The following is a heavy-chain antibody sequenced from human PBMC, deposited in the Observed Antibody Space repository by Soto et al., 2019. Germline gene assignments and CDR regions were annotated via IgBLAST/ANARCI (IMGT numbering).Heavy chain of an antibody. Sequence: GESLKISCKGSGYSFTSYWISWVRQMPGKSLEWMGRIEPSDSYTNYSPSFQGHVTISADKSINTAYLQWSSLKASDTAMYYCARSRRSSHGSGGYGSCHYGMEVWRKAPRVTASS. D-gene: IGHD3-10*01. CDR2: IEPSDSYT. J-gene: IGHJ6*04. CDR3: ARSRRSSHGSGGYGSCHYGMEV. CDR1: GYSFTSYW. V-gene: IGHV5-10-1*01.